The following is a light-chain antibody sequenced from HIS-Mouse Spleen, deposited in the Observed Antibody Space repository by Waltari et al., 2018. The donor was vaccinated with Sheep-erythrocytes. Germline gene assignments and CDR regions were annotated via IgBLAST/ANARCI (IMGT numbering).Light chain of an antibody. Sequence: DIHMTQSPSSLSASVGDRVIITCRASQSIRSYLNWYQQKPGKAPKLLIYAASSLQSGVPSRFSGSGSGTDFTLTISSLQPEDFATYYCQQSYSTPYTFGQVTKLEIK. CDR3: QQSYSTPYT. J-gene: IGKJ2*01. CDR1: QSIRSY. CDR2: AAS. V-gene: IGKV1-39*01.